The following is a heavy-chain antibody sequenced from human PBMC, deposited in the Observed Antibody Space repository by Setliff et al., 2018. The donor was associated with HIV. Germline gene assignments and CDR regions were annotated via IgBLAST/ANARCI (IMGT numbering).Heavy chain of an antibody. CDR1: GGSISSSTYY. Sequence: PSETLSLTCTVSGGSISSSTYYWGWIRQPPGKGLEWIGSIYHSGSTYYNPSLKSRVTISVDTSKNHFSLKLSSVTAADTAVYYCAQLTPRTHYFYGMDVWGQGTTVTVSS. V-gene: IGHV4-39*02. CDR3: AQLTPRTHYFYGMDV. CDR2: IYHSGST. J-gene: IGHJ6*02.